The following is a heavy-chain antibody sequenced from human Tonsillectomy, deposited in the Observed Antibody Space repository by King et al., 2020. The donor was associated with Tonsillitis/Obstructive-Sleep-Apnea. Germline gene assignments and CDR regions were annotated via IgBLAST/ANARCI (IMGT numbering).Heavy chain of an antibody. D-gene: IGHD3-10*02. CDR3: VRDIFGSEEHTPYYMDV. CDR1: GFTFSSYS. CDR2: ISRSSSTI. V-gene: IGHV3-48*02. J-gene: IGHJ6*03. Sequence: VQLVESGGGLVQPGGSLGLSCAASGFTFSSYSMNWVRQAPGKGLEWVSYISRSSSTIYFADSVKGRFTISRDNAKNSLYLQMNSLRDEDTAVYYCVRDIFGSEEHTPYYMDVWGKGTTVTVSS.